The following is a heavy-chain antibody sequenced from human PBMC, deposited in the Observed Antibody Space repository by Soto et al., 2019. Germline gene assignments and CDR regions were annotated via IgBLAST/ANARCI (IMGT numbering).Heavy chain of an antibody. J-gene: IGHJ4*02. Sequence: SDTLSLTCTVSGGSINNYYWSWIRQPPGKGLEWIGYIYDSGSTHYNPSLESRVTISEDTSKNQFSLKLSSVTAADTAVYYCTRSFHGGCSGGSCYQDYWGQGTLVTVS. D-gene: IGHD2-15*01. V-gene: IGHV4-59*01. CDR3: TRSFHGGCSGGSCYQDY. CDR1: GGSINNYY. CDR2: IYDSGST.